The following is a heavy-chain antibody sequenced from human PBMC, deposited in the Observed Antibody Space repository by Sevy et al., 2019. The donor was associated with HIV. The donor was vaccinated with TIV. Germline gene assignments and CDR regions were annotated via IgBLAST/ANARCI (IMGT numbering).Heavy chain of an antibody. CDR3: AKGGPNSGYDYYFDY. CDR2: IWYDGSKI. J-gene: IGHJ4*02. CDR1: GFTFSNYA. V-gene: IGHV3-33*06. D-gene: IGHD5-12*01. Sequence: GGSLRLSCAASGFTFSNYAMHWVRQAPGKGLAWVALIWYDGSKIFYADSVKGRFTISRDNSEGTPYLQMNSLRAEDTALYHCAKGGPNSGYDYYFDYWGQGTLVTVSS.